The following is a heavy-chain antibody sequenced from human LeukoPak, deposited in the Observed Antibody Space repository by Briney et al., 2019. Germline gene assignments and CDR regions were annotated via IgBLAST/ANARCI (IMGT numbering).Heavy chain of an antibody. CDR1: GGTLSSYA. V-gene: IGHV1-69*05. D-gene: IGHD3-3*01. CDR2: IIPIFGTA. J-gene: IGHJ4*02. Sequence: SVKVSCKASGGTLSSYAISWVRQAPGQGLEWMGGIIPIFGTANYAQKFQGRVTITTDESTSTAYMELSSLRSEDTAVYYCARGGHITIFGVVTRGEFDYWGQGTLVTVSS. CDR3: ARGGHITIFGVVTRGEFDY.